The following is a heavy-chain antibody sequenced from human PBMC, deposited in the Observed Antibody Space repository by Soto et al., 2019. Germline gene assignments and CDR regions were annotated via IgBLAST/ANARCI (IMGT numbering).Heavy chain of an antibody. CDR3: VRGDIGDPNGFDI. Sequence: QVQLVESGGGVVQPGRSLRLSCAPSGFTFSAYGMHWVRQAPGKGLEWVAVITNDAKIRYEGDSVKGRFTISRDNSKNMLYLQMDSLRVEDTALYYCVRGDIGDPNGFDIWGQGTMVTVSS. CDR2: ITNDAKIR. CDR1: GFTFSAYG. V-gene: IGHV3-33*01. D-gene: IGHD2-15*01. J-gene: IGHJ3*02.